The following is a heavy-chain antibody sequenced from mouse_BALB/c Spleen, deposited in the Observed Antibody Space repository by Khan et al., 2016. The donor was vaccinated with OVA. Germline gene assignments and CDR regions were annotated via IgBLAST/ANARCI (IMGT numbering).Heavy chain of an antibody. D-gene: IGHD1-1*01. CDR3: AISYFCEYYFDY. J-gene: IGHJ2*01. CDR1: GFTFTSYG. V-gene: IGHV5-17*02. Sequence: EVELVESGGGLVQSGGSRKLSCAASGFTFTSYGMHWIRQAPEKGLEWVAYISSASNTIYYADTVKGRFTISRDNPKNTLFLQMTSLRSGDTAMYFCAISYFCEYYFDYWGQGTTLTVSS. CDR2: ISSASNTI.